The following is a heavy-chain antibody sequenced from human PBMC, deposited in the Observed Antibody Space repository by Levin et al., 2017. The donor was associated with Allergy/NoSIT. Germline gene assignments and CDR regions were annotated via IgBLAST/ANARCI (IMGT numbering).Heavy chain of an antibody. CDR1: GFTFSGYG. V-gene: IGHV3-23*01. CDR2: VSGSGGST. CDR3: AKSHSRSYRSSDY. Sequence: QTGGSLRLSCAASGFTFSGYGMTWVRQAPAKGLEWVSAVSGSGGSTYYADSVKGRFTISRDNSKNTLYLQMNGLSPEDTAVYYCAKSHSRSYRSSDYWGQGTLVTVSS. J-gene: IGHJ4*02. D-gene: IGHD1-26*01.